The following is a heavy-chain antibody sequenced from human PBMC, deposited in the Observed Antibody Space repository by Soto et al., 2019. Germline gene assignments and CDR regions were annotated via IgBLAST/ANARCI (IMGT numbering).Heavy chain of an antibody. J-gene: IGHJ4*02. Sequence: QVRLVESGGGVVQPGGSLRLSCAASGFTFSNFAMHWVRQAPGKGLEWVAVTSYDGNNKDYADSVKGRFTIPRDNSKNALFLQENRLRPEDTAVYYWARERAIAATGIFYYWGQGTLVTVSS. CDR3: ARERAIAATGIFYY. CDR2: TSYDGNNK. CDR1: GFTFSNFA. V-gene: IGHV3-30-3*01. D-gene: IGHD6-13*01.